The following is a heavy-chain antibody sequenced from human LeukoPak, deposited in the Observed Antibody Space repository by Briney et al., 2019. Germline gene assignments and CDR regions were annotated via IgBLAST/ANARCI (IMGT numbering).Heavy chain of an antibody. J-gene: IGHJ4*02. V-gene: IGHV4-61*09. CDR1: GDSISSGSYY. CDR3: ARMAGCSTTSCYPDFDY. D-gene: IGHD2-2*01. CDR2: IYTSGST. Sequence: SETLSLTCTVSGDSISSGSYYWSWIRQPAGQGLEWIGHIYTSGSTNYNPSLKSRVTISVDTSKTQFSLKLSSVTAADTAVYYCARMAGCSTTSCYPDFDYWGQGTLVTVSS.